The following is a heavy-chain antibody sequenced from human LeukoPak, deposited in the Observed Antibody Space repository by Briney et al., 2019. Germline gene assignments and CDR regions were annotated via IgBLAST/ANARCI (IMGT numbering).Heavy chain of an antibody. D-gene: IGHD2-2*01. CDR2: IYYSGST. Sequence: SKTLSLTCSVSGGSISGAYWSWIRQAPGKGLEWIGYIYYSGSTDYNPSLESRVTISIDTSKNHFSLNLTAVTAADTAIYYCARDTPIVVVPAAKGGWYFDLWGRGTLVTVSS. CDR3: ARDTPIVVVPAAKGGWYFDL. J-gene: IGHJ2*01. V-gene: IGHV4-59*01. CDR1: GGSISGAY.